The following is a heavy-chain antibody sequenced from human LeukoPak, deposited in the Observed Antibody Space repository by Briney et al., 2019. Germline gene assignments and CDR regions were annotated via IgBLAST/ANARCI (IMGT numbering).Heavy chain of an antibody. V-gene: IGHV3-48*01. CDR1: GFKFNTHN. J-gene: IGHJ4*02. CDR2: ISSSSSTI. D-gene: IGHD3-22*01. CDR3: ARYYYDSSGYHYAFDY. Sequence: GGSLRLSCAASGFKFNTHNLNWVRQAPGKGLEWVSHISSSSSTIYYSDSVKGRFTISRDNAKNSLYLQMNSLRAEDTAVYYCARYYYDSSGYHYAFDYWGQGTLVTVSS.